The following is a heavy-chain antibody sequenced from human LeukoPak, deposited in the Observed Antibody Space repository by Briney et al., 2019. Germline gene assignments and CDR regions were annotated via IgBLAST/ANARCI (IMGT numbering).Heavy chain of an antibody. V-gene: IGHV4-39*01. Sequence: SETLSLTCTVSGVSISSSNSYWGWIRQPPGKGLEWIGSIYYSGNTYYNASLKSQVSISIDTSKNQFSLRLTSVTAADTAVYYCARQTGSGLFILPGAQGTLVTVPS. D-gene: IGHD3/OR15-3a*01. CDR1: GVSISSSNSY. CDR2: IYYSGNT. J-gene: IGHJ1*01. CDR3: ARQTGSGLFILP.